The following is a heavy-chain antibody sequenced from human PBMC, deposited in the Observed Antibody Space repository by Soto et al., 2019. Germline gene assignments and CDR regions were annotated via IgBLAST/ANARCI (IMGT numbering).Heavy chain of an antibody. CDR3: ASLGVLNSYYYFGMDV. J-gene: IGHJ6*04. CDR1: GGSISSYY. D-gene: IGHD1-26*01. CDR2: IYYSGST. V-gene: IGHV4-59*01. Sequence: SETLSLTCTVSGGSISSYYWSWIRQPPGKGLEWIGYIYYSGSTNYNPSLKSRVTISVDTSKNQFSLKLSSVTAADPAVYYCASLGVLNSYYYFGMDVWGKGTTVTVHS.